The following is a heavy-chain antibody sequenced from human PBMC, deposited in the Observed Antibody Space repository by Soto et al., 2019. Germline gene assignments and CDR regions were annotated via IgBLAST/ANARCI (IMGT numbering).Heavy chain of an antibody. CDR3: ARGRGDFWSGSRGVWFDP. CDR1: GFTFSSYA. J-gene: IGHJ5*02. Sequence: GGSLRLSCAASGFTFSSYAMHWVRQAPGKGLEWVAVISYDGSNKYYADSVKGRFTISRDNSKNTLYLQMNSLRAEDTAVYYCARGRGDFWSGSRGVWFDPWGQGTLVTVSS. CDR2: ISYDGSNK. V-gene: IGHV3-30-3*01. D-gene: IGHD3-3*01.